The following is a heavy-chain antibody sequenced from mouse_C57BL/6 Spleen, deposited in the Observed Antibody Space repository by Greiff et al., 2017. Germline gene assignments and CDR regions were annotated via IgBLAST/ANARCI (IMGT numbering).Heavy chain of an antibody. D-gene: IGHD4-1*01. CDR2: ISSGGSYT. CDR1: GFTFSSYG. Sequence: DVMLVESGGDLVKPGGSLKLSCAASGFTFSSYGMSWVRQTPDKRLEWVATISSGGSYTYYPDSVKGRFTISRDNAKNTLYLQMSSLKSEDTAMYYCARHWNYAMDYWGQGTSVTVSS. V-gene: IGHV5-6*02. J-gene: IGHJ4*01. CDR3: ARHWNYAMDY.